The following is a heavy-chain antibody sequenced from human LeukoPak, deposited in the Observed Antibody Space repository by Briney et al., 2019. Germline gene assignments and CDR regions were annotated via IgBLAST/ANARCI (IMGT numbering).Heavy chain of an antibody. CDR1: GFTFSSYW. V-gene: IGHV3-7*03. D-gene: IGHD6-6*01. J-gene: IGHJ4*02. CDR3: AKWKYSNSGIDDY. CDR2: IKQDGSEK. Sequence: GGSLRLSCAASGFTFSSYWMSWVRQAPGKGLEWVANIKQDGSEKYYVDSVKGRFTISRDNAKNSLYLQMNSLRAEDTAVYYCAKWKYSNSGIDDYWGQGTLFTVSS.